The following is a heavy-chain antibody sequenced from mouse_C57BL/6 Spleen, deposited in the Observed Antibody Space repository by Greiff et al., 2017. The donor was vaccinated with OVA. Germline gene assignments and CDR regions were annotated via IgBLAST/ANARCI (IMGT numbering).Heavy chain of an antibody. Sequence: QVQLQQPGAELVMPGASVKLSCKASGYTFTSYWMHWVKQRPGQGLEWIGEIDPSDSYTNYNQKFKGKSTLTVDKSSSTAYMQLSSLTSEDSAVYYGARNEGSTTERGYFDVWGTGTTVTVSS. CDR2: IDPSDSYT. V-gene: IGHV1-69*01. CDR3: ARNEGSTTERGYFDV. CDR1: GYTFTSYW. D-gene: IGHD1-1*01. J-gene: IGHJ1*03.